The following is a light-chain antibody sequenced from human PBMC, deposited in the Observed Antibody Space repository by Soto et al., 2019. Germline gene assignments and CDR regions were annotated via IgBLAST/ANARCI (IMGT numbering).Light chain of an antibody. J-gene: IGLJ3*02. CDR1: SSDVGSYNL. V-gene: IGLV2-23*01. CDR2: EGT. Sequence: QSALSQPASVSGSPGQSITISCSGTSSDVGSYNLVSWYQHHPGKAPKLFIYEGTRRPSGVSNRFSGSKSGNTASLTISGLQADDEADYYCCSYAGSSSWVFGGGTKLTVL. CDR3: CSYAGSSSWV.